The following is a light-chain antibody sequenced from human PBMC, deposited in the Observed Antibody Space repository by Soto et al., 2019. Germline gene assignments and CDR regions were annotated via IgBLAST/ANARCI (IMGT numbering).Light chain of an antibody. V-gene: IGKV1-39*01. CDR2: AAS. J-gene: IGKJ2*02. CDR1: QSINTY. CDR3: QQTFRTPRT. Sequence: IQMTQSPSSLSASVGGRVTITCRASQSINTYLNWYQQKPGKAPKLLIYAASSLQSGVPSRFSGSGSETDFTLTIGSLQPEGFATYFCQQTFRTPRTFGQGTKVDIK.